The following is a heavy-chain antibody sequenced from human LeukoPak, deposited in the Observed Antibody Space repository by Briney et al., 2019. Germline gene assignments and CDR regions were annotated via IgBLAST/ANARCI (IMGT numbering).Heavy chain of an antibody. V-gene: IGHV3-74*03. D-gene: IGHD1-26*01. Sequence: PGGSLRHSCATSGFTFSSYSMFWVRQAPGEGLVWVSFIRHNGGDITYADSVKGRFTISRDNAKNTLYLQMNSLTVEDTAVYYCARGGRFYLDYWGQETLVTVSS. CDR2: IRHNGGDI. CDR1: GFTFSSYS. J-gene: IGHJ4*02. CDR3: ARGGRFYLDY.